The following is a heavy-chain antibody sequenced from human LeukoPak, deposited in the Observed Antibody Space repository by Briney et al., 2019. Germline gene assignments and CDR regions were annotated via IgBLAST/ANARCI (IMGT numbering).Heavy chain of an antibody. CDR1: GFTFSSYS. CDR2: ISSSSSTI. CDR3: ARGESSSSFAPPNDDAFDI. Sequence: GGSLRLSCAASGFTFSSYSMNWVRQAPGKGLEWVSYISSSSSTIYYADSVKGRFTISRDNAKNSLYLQMNSLRDEDTAVYYCARGESSSSFAPPNDDAFDIWGQGTMVTVSS. V-gene: IGHV3-48*02. D-gene: IGHD6-6*01. J-gene: IGHJ3*02.